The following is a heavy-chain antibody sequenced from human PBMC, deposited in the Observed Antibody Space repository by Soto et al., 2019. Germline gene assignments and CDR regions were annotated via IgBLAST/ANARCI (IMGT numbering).Heavy chain of an antibody. Sequence: QVQLQESGPGLVKPSETLSLTCTVSGGSVSSDGYYWTWIRQPPGKGLEWIGYIFYSGSTNYNPSLKSRVTISVDTSKNQFSLKLSSVTAADTAVYYCAYWYNSSWSNFDYWGQGTLVTVSS. J-gene: IGHJ4*02. CDR2: IFYSGST. V-gene: IGHV4-61*08. D-gene: IGHD6-13*01. CDR1: GGSVSSDGYY. CDR3: AYWYNSSWSNFDY.